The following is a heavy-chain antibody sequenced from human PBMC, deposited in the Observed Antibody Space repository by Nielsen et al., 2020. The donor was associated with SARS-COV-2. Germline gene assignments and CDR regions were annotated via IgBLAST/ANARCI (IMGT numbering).Heavy chain of an antibody. D-gene: IGHD3-16*01. Sequence: GESLKISCAASGFTFSSYATSWVRQAPGKGLEWVSAISGSGGSTYYADSVKGRFTISRDNSKNTLYLQMNSLRAEDTAVYYCANQPFFGDYFDYWGQGTLVTVSS. J-gene: IGHJ4*02. CDR1: GFTFSSYA. CDR3: ANQPFFGDYFDY. CDR2: ISGSGGST. V-gene: IGHV3-23*01.